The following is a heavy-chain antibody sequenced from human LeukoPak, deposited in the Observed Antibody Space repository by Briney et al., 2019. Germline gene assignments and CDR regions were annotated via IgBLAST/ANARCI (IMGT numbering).Heavy chain of an antibody. CDR3: AKGGSGYENYFDY. Sequence: GGSLRLSCVASGFTLSDYAMSWVRQAPGKGLEWVSGTSGSGSSTYYADSVKGRFSISRDNSKNTLYLQINSLRAEDTAVYYCAKGGSGYENYFDYWGQGTLVTVSS. V-gene: IGHV3-23*01. J-gene: IGHJ4*02. D-gene: IGHD5-12*01. CDR2: TSGSGSST. CDR1: GFTLSDYA.